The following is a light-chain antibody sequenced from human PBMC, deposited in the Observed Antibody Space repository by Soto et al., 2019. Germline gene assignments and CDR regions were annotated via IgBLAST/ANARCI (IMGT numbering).Light chain of an antibody. CDR3: EQYGSSPRT. CDR2: GIS. Sequence: PGERATLSCRASQTISSNYFAWYQQKPGQAPRLLIYGISTRATGIPDRFSGSGSGTDCTLTISRLEPEDVAVYYCEQYGSSPRTLGQGTKVDI. J-gene: IGKJ1*01. CDR1: QTISSNY. V-gene: IGKV3-20*01.